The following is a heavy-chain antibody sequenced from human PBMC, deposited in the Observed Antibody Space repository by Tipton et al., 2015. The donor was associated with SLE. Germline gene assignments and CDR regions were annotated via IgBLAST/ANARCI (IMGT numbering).Heavy chain of an antibody. CDR3: VRHQGARHFDY. J-gene: IGHJ4*02. CDR2: IYYSGST. Sequence: TLSLTCTVSGGSISSSSYYWGWIRQPPGKGLEWIGSIYYSGSTYYNPSLKSRVTISVDTSKNQFSLQLSSVTAADTAVYYCVRHQGARHFDYWGQGTLVTVSS. CDR1: GGSISSSSYY. D-gene: IGHD6-6*01. V-gene: IGHV4-39*07.